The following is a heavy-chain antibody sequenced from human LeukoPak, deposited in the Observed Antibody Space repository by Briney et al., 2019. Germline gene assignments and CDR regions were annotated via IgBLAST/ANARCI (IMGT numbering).Heavy chain of an antibody. CDR2: MNPKSGNT. CDR1: GYTFSTYD. V-gene: IGHV1-8*01. J-gene: IGHJ3*02. CDR3: ARGLESRGCYGVAFDI. D-gene: IGHD2-2*01. Sequence: ASVKVSCKASGYTFSTYDINWVRQATGQGLEWMGWMNPKSGNTGYAQKFQGRVTMTRNTSISTAYMELSSLRSEDTAVYYCARGLESRGCYGVAFDIWGRGTMVTVSS.